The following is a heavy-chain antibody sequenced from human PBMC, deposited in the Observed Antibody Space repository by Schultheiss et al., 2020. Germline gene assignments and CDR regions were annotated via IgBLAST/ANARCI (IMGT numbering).Heavy chain of an antibody. D-gene: IGHD3-10*01. J-gene: IGHJ4*02. CDR3: VKLSGSYYPFDY. CDR1: GFTSSAYG. CDR2: ISSNGGST. V-gene: IGHV3-64D*08. Sequence: GGSLRLSCAASGFTSSAYGMHWVRQAPGKGLEYVSAISSNGGSTYYADSVKGRFTISRDNSKNTLYLQMSSLRAEDTAVYYCVKLSGSYYPFDYWGQGTLVTVSS.